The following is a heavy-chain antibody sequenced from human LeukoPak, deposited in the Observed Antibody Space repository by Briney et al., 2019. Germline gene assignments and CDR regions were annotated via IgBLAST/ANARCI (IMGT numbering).Heavy chain of an antibody. V-gene: IGHV3-23*01. J-gene: IGHJ4*02. CDR2: ISGSGSST. Sequence: GGSLRLSCAASGFTFSYYAMNWVRQAPGKGLEWVSHISGSGSSTYYADSVRGRFTLSRDNSKNTLDLQMNSLRAEDTAVYYCAEVPKGGYFDFWGQGTLVTVSS. CDR1: GFTFSYYA. CDR3: AEVPKGGYFDF. D-gene: IGHD3-16*01.